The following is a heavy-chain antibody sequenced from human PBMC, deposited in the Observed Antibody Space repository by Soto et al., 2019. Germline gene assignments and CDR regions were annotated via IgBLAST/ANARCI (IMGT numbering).Heavy chain of an antibody. CDR3: AREGYDYGVLVDY. J-gene: IGHJ4*02. D-gene: IGHD4-17*01. V-gene: IGHV3-48*01. CDR1: GFTFSSYS. CDR2: ISSSSSTI. Sequence: EVQLVESGGGLVQPGGSLRLSCAASGFTFSSYSMNWVRQAPGKGLECGSYISSSSSTIYYADSVKGRFTISRDNAKNSLYLQMNSLRAEDTAVYYCAREGYDYGVLVDYWGQGTLVTVSS.